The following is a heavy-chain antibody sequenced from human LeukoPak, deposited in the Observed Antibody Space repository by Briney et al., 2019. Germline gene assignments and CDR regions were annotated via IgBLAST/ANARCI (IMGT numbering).Heavy chain of an antibody. CDR2: IKQDGSEK. Sequence: GGSLRLSCAVSGFTISSYAMGWVRQAPGRGLEWVANIKQDGSEKYYVDSVKGRFTISRDNAKNSLYLQMNSLRAEDTAVYYCARRGGGFYCSGGSCWFDYWGQGTLVTVSS. CDR1: GFTISSYA. CDR3: ARRGGGFYCSGGSCWFDY. V-gene: IGHV3-7*01. D-gene: IGHD2-15*01. J-gene: IGHJ4*02.